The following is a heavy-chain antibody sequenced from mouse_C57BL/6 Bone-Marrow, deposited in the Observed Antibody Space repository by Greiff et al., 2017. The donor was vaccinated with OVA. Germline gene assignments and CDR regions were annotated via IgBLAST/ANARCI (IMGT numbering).Heavy chain of an antibody. V-gene: IGHV1-81*01. CDR2: IYPRSGNT. D-gene: IGHD1-1*01. J-gene: IGHJ3*01. Sequence: QVQLKESGAELARPGASVKLSCKASGYTFTSYGISWVKQRTGQGLEWIGEIYPRSGNTYYNEKFQGKATLTADKSSSTAYMELRSLTSEDSAVYFCASSGSSSAWFAYWGQGTLVTVSA. CDR3: ASSGSSSAWFAY. CDR1: GYTFTSYG.